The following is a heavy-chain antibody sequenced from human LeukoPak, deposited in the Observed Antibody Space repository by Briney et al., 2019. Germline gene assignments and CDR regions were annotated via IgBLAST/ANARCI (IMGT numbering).Heavy chain of an antibody. D-gene: IGHD3-3*01. V-gene: IGHV1-46*01. CDR2: INPSGGRT. J-gene: IGHJ4*02. Sequence: ASVKVSCKASGYTFTSYYMHWVRQAPGQGLEWMGIINPSGGRTSYAQKLQGRVTMTTDTSTSTAYMELRSLRSDDTAVYYCARVDQSYDFWSGYLDYWGQGTLVTVSS. CDR3: ARVDQSYDFWSGYLDY. CDR1: GYTFTSYY.